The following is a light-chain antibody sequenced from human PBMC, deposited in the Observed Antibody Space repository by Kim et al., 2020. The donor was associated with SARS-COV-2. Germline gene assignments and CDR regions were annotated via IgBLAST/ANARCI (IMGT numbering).Light chain of an antibody. CDR3: QQRGD. Sequence: PLSLPTGNRGARACTANQTVTTYLAWYQQKPGQAPRLLIYDASKRATGIPARFRGSGSGTDFTLTIGTLEPEDSAVYYCQQRGDFGQGTRLEIK. V-gene: IGKV3-11*01. CDR1: QTVTTY. CDR2: DAS. J-gene: IGKJ5*01.